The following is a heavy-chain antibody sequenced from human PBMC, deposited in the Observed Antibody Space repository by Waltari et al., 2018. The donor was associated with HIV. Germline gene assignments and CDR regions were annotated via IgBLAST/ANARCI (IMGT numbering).Heavy chain of an antibody. J-gene: IGHJ4*02. CDR3: AKGRLTTTSFDY. D-gene: IGHD4-17*01. CDR1: GFTFPTYA. V-gene: IGHV3-23*01. Sequence: EVQLLASGGDLVQPGGSLRLSCAGSGFTFPTYAMAWVRQAPGKGPEWVSGIYGSGGRAYYSDSVRGRFTISRDDSKNTLYLQMNSLRTEDAAVYYCAKGRLTTTSFDYWGQGTLVTVSS. CDR2: IYGSGGRA.